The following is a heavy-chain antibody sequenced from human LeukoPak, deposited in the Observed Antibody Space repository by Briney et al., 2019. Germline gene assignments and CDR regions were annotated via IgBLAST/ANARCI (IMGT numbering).Heavy chain of an antibody. J-gene: IGHJ5*02. CDR2: ISHDGSKI. CDR3: AKDPYRVVVATGNYLDP. D-gene: IGHD2-15*01. Sequence: PGGSLRLSCAASGFTFSSYGMHWVRQAPGKGLEWVAVISHDGSKIHYGNSVKGRFTISRDNSKSTLYLQMNSLKPEDTAVYYCAKDPYRVVVATGNYLDPWGQGTLVTVSS. V-gene: IGHV3-30*18. CDR1: GFTFSSYG.